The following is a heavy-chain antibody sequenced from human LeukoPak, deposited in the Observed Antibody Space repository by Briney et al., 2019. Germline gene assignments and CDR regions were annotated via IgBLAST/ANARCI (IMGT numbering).Heavy chain of an antibody. D-gene: IGHD3-9*01. CDR3: AREGYDILTGYHYFDY. CDR2: IYNSENT. CDR1: CGSVSSYY. Sequence: SETLSLTCTVSCGSVSSYYWSWIRQPPGKGLEWIGYIYNSENTKYNSSLESRVTISVDTSKNQFFLKLSSVTAADTAVYYCAREGYDILTGYHYFDYWGQGTLVTVSS. V-gene: IGHV4-4*09. J-gene: IGHJ4*02.